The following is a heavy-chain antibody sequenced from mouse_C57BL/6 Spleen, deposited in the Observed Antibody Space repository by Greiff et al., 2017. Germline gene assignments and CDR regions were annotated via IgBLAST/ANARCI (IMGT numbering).Heavy chain of an antibody. Sequence: QVQLQQPGAELVKPGASVKLSCKASGYTFTSYWMHWVKQRPGRGREWIGRIDPNSGGTKYNEKFKSKATLTVDKTSSTAYMQLSSLTSEDSAVYYCATSYGSSPFYAMDYWGKGTSVTVSS. D-gene: IGHD1-1*01. V-gene: IGHV1-62-3*01. J-gene: IGHJ4*01. CDR1: GYTFTSYW. CDR2: IDPNSGGT. CDR3: ATSYGSSPFYAMDY.